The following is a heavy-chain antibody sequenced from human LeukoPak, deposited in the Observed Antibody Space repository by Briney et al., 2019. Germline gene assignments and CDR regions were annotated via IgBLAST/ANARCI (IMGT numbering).Heavy chain of an antibody. CDR1: GFTLSSYA. D-gene: IGHD5-18*01. V-gene: IGHV3-23*01. J-gene: IGHJ6*03. CDR2: ISDTGNT. CDR3: ARDGYSYGYGFYYYYMDV. Sequence: GGSLRLSCAASGFTLSSYAMSWVRQAPGKGLEWVSAISDTGNTYHADSVKGRFTISRDNAKNSLYLQMNSLRAEDTAVYYCARDGYSYGYGFYYYYMDVWGKGTTVTISS.